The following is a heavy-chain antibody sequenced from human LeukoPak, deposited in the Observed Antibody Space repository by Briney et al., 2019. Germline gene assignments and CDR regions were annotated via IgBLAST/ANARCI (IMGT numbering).Heavy chain of an antibody. V-gene: IGHV4-59*01. Sequence: SETLSLTCTVSGGSISSYYWSWIRQPPGKGLEWIGYIYYSGSTNYNPSLKSRVTISVDTSKNQFSLKLSSVTAADTAVYYRARGGGTYYYGSGSYSWFDPWGQGTLVTVSS. CDR2: IYYSGST. J-gene: IGHJ5*02. CDR1: GGSISSYY. CDR3: ARGGGTYYYGSGSYSWFDP. D-gene: IGHD3-10*01.